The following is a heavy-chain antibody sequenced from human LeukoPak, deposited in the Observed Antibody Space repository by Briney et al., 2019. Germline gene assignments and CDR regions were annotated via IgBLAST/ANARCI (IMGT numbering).Heavy chain of an antibody. J-gene: IGHJ4*02. CDR3: ARGQGVVIKGYFDY. D-gene: IGHD3-10*01. CDR1: GGSFSGYY. Sequence: SETLSLTCAVYGGSFSGYYWSWIRQPPGKGLEWIGEINLSGSTNYNPSLTSRVTISVDTSKNQFSLKLSSVTAADTAVYYCARGQGVVIKGYFDYWGQGTLVTVSS. CDR2: INLSGST. V-gene: IGHV4-34*01.